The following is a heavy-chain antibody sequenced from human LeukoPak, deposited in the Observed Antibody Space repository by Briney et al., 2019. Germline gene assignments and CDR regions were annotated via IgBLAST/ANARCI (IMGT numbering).Heavy chain of an antibody. CDR3: AREASGYDILTGYYRRQDYMDV. Sequence: SETLSLTCTVSGDSISRYCWSWLRQPPGKGPEWIGYIYYTGITNYNPSLKSRVTMSVDTSKAQFSLNLTSVIAADTAVYYCAREASGYDILTGYYRRQDYMDVWGKGTTVTVSS. CDR1: GDSISRYC. J-gene: IGHJ6*03. V-gene: IGHV4-59*01. CDR2: IYYTGIT. D-gene: IGHD3-9*01.